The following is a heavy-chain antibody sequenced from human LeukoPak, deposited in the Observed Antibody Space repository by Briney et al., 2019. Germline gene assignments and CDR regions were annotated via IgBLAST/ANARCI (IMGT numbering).Heavy chain of an antibody. D-gene: IGHD3-22*01. Sequence: GASVKVSCKASGGTFSSYAISWVRQAPGQGLEWMGGIIPIFGTANYAQKFQGRVTITADESTSTAYMELSSLRSEDTAVYCCARGLSQDSSGYAPLDAFDTWGQGTMVTVSS. CDR2: IIPIFGTA. CDR1: GGTFSSYA. CDR3: ARGLSQDSSGYAPLDAFDT. V-gene: IGHV1-69*13. J-gene: IGHJ3*02.